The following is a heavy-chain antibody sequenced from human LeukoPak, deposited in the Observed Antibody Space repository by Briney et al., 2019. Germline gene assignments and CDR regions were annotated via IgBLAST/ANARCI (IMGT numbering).Heavy chain of an antibody. J-gene: IGHJ6*03. V-gene: IGHV1-69*05. Sequence: ASVKVSCKASGGTFSSYAISWVRQAPGQGLEWMGGIIPIFGTANYAQKFQGRVTITTDESTSTAYMELSSLRSEDTAVYYCARAAGGYSGYFPTNYYYYMDVCGKGTTVTVSS. CDR2: IIPIFGTA. CDR3: ARAAGGYSGYFPTNYYYYMDV. CDR1: GGTFSSYA. D-gene: IGHD5-12*01.